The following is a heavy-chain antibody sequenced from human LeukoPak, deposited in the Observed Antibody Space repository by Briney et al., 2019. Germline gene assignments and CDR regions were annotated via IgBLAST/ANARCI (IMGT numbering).Heavy chain of an antibody. CDR1: GGSISNYY. V-gene: IGHV4-59*01. CDR3: ARTLNSGSCDY. Sequence: TSETLSLTCTVSGGSISNYYWSWIRQPPGKGLEWIGYIFYSGSTNYNPSLKSRITISVDTSKNQFSLNLSSVTAADTAVYYCARTLNSGSCDYRGQGTLVTVSS. J-gene: IGHJ4*02. D-gene: IGHD1-26*01. CDR2: IFYSGST.